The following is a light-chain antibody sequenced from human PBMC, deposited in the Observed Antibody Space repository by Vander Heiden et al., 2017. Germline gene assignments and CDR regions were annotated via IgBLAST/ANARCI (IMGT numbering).Light chain of an antibody. CDR2: EVS. CDR3: CSYAGSSTVV. Sequence: GQSITISCTGTSSDVGSYNLVSWYQQHPGKAPKLMIYEVSKRPSGVSNRFSGSKSGNTASLTSSGRQAEDEADYYCCSYAGSSTVVFGGGTKLTVL. J-gene: IGLJ2*01. V-gene: IGLV2-23*02. CDR1: SSDVGSYNL.